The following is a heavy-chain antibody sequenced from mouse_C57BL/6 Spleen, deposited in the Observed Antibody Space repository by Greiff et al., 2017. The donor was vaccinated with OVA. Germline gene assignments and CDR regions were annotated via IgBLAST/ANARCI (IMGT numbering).Heavy chain of an antibody. CDR2: INPSNGGT. Sequence: QVQLQQPGTDLVKPGASVKLSCKASGYTFTSYWMHWVKQRPGQGLEWIGNINPSNGGTNYNEKFKSKATLTVDKSSSTAYMQLSSLTSEDSAVYYCAREGYSNYPYYFDYWGQGTTLTVSS. CDR1: GYTFTSYW. V-gene: IGHV1-53*01. J-gene: IGHJ2*01. D-gene: IGHD2-5*01. CDR3: AREGYSNYPYYFDY.